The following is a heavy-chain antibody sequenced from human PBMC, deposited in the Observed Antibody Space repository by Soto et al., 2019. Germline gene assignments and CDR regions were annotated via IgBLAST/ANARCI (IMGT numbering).Heavy chain of an antibody. CDR3: ARAFYDSSGRPTIDY. D-gene: IGHD3-22*01. J-gene: IGHJ4*02. Sequence: QVQLQQWGAGLLKPSETLSLTCAVYGGSFSGYYWSWIRQPPGKGLEWIGEINHSGSTNYNPSLKRRVTLSVDTSQPLFYLRLSSLPAAAAAVYSCARAFYDSSGRPTIDYWGQGTLVTVSS. V-gene: IGHV4-34*01. CDR2: INHSGST. CDR1: GGSFSGYY.